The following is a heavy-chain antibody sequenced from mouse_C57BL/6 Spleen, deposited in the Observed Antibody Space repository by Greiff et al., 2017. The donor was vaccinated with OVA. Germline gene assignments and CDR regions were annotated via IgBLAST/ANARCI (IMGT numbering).Heavy chain of an antibody. CDR3: ALDSSGYRMDY. Sequence: VQLQQSGAELAKPGASVKLSCKASGYTFTSYWMHWVKQRPGQGLEWIGYINPSSGYTKYNQKFKDKATLTADKASSTAYMQLSSLTYEDSAVYYCALDSSGYRMDYWGQGTSVTVSS. CDR2: INPSSGYT. D-gene: IGHD3-2*02. J-gene: IGHJ4*01. CDR1: GYTFTSYW. V-gene: IGHV1-7*01.